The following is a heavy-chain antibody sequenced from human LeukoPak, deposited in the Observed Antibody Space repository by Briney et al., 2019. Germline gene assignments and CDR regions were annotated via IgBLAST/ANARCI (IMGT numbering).Heavy chain of an antibody. D-gene: IGHD6-19*01. CDR3: AGDRNSDWYSPLDY. J-gene: IGHJ4*02. CDR1: GFTFTKCA. V-gene: IGHV3-23*01. CDR2: ITATGDTA. Sequence: GGSLRLSCVASGFTFTKCAMSWVRQAPGKGLEWVAIITATGDTAYYADSVKGRFTTSRDNSRNTVYMQMDSLRAEDTAIYFCAGDRNSDWYSPLDYWGQGTQVTVSP.